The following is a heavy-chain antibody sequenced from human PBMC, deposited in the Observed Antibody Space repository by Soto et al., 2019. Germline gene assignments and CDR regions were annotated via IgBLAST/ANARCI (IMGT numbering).Heavy chain of an antibody. J-gene: IGHJ4*02. D-gene: IGHD2-2*01. V-gene: IGHV3-30*18. CDR3: AKDLWYWVVPAAGTGPFDY. CDR1: GFTFSSYG. Sequence: QVQLVESGGGVVQPGRSLRLSCAASGFTFSSYGMHWVRQAPGKGLEWVAVISYDGSNKYYADSVKGRFTISRDNSKNTLYLQMNSLRAEDTAVYYCAKDLWYWVVPAAGTGPFDYWGQGTLVTVSS. CDR2: ISYDGSNK.